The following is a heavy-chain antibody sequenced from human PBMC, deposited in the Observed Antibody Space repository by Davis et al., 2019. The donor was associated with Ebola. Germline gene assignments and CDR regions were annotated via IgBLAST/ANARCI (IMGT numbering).Heavy chain of an antibody. Sequence: SVKVSCKASGYTFTSYGISWVRQAPGQGLEWMGGIIPIFGTANYAQKFQGRVTMTRDTSTSTVYMELSSLRSEDTAVYYCARGGQWLVLRFDYWGQGTLVTVSS. CDR2: IIPIFGTA. CDR3: ARGGQWLVLRFDY. D-gene: IGHD6-19*01. CDR1: GYTFTSYG. V-gene: IGHV1-69*05. J-gene: IGHJ4*02.